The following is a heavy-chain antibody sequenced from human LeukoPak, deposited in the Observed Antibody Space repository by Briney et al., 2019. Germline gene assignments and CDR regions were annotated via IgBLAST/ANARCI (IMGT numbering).Heavy chain of an antibody. V-gene: IGHV3-30*02. CDR3: AKGSQTSSGYSNGPHAFDI. CDR2: IRYDGSNK. CDR1: GFTFSSYG. J-gene: IGHJ3*02. Sequence: GGSLRLSCAASGFTFSSYGMHWFRQAPGKGLEGVAFIRYDGSNKYYADSVKGRFTISRDNSKNTLYLQMNSLRAEDTAVYYCAKGSQTSSGYSNGPHAFDIWGQGTMVTVSS. D-gene: IGHD3-22*01.